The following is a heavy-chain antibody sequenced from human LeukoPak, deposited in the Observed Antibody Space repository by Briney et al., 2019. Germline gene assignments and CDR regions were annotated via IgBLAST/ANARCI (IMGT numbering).Heavy chain of an antibody. D-gene: IGHD2-2*01. Sequence: ASVKVSCKASGYTFSSSDINWVRQAAGQGLEWLGWMNPTTGNSGSAQRFQGRVTLTRDTSTDTAYMELNNLGPEDTAVYYCARKTCSSTSCLHPWGQGTLVTVSS. CDR2: MNPTTGNS. CDR3: ARKTCSSTSCLHP. V-gene: IGHV1-8*01. CDR1: GYTFSSSD. J-gene: IGHJ5*02.